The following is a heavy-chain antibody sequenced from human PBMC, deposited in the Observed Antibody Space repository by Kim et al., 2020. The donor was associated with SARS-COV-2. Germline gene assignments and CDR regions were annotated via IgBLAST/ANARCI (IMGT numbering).Heavy chain of an antibody. J-gene: IGHJ6*01. V-gene: IGHV4-30-4*01. D-gene: IGHD3-3*01. CDR3: ARNGAVLRFLEWLPDGLHPGYYYGMDV. CDR2: IYYSGST. Sequence: SETLSLTCTVSGGSISSGDYYWSWIRQPPGKGLEWIGYIYYSGSTYYNPSLKSRVTISVDTSKNQFSLKLSSVTAADTAVYYCARNGAVLRFLEWLPDGLHPGYYYGMDVWGQGTTVTVSS. CDR1: GGSISSGDYY.